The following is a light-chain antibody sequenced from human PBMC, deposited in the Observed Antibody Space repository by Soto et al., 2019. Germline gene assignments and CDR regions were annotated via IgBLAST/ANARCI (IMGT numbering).Light chain of an antibody. CDR3: SSHAGNNNYV. CDR2: AVT. V-gene: IGLV2-8*01. J-gene: IGLJ1*01. Sequence: QSVLTQPTSASGSPGQSVAISCTGTSSDVGGQNYVSWYQQHPGKAPQLIIYAVTERPSGVPDRFSGSKSGNTASLTVSGLQTEDEADYYCSSHAGNNNYVFGTGTKVTVL. CDR1: SSDVGGQNY.